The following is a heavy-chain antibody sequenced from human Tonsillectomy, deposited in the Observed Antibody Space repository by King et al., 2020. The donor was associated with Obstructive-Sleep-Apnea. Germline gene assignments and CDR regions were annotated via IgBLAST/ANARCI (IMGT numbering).Heavy chain of an antibody. V-gene: IGHV3-15*01. Sequence: VQLVESGGGLVKPGGSLRLSCAASGFTFSNAWMSWVRQAPGKRLEWVGRIKSKTDGGTTDYAAPVKGRFTISRDDSKNTLYLQMNSLKTEDTAVYYCTAELLWFGELLDYWGQGTLVTVSS. CDR1: GFTFSNAW. CDR3: TAELLWFGELLDY. CDR2: IKSKTDGGTT. D-gene: IGHD3-10*01. J-gene: IGHJ4*02.